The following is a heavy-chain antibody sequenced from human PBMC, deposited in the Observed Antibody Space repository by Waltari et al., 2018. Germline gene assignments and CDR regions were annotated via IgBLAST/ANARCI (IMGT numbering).Heavy chain of an antibody. Sequence: ESGPGLVKPSETLSLTCTVSGGSISSYYWSWIRQPPGKGLEWIGYIYYSGSTNYNPSLKSRVTISVDTSKNQFSLKLSSVTAADTAVYYCAREPPAFDIWGQGTMVTVSS. CDR3: AREPPAFDI. CDR2: IYYSGST. CDR1: GGSISSYY. J-gene: IGHJ3*02. V-gene: IGHV4-59*01.